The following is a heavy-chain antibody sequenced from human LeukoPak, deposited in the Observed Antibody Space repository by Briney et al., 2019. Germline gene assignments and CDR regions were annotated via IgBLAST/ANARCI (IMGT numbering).Heavy chain of an antibody. V-gene: IGHV3-74*01. CDR1: GFTFSNYW. Sequence: GGSLRLSCAASGFTFSNYWMHWVRQAPGKGLVWVSRINTDGSSTIYADSVKGRFTISRNNAKNTLYLQVNSLRAEDTAVYYCARASSGSYRYWGQGTPVTVSS. D-gene: IGHD1-26*01. CDR2: INTDGSST. CDR3: ARASSGSYRY. J-gene: IGHJ4*02.